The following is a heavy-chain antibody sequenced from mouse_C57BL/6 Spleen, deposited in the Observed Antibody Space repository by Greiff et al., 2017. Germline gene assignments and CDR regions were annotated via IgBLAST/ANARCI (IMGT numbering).Heavy chain of an antibody. V-gene: IGHV8-12*01. CDR3: ARSSYDSYWYFDV. D-gene: IGHD2-3*01. Sequence: QVTLKESGPGILQSSQTLSLTCSFSGFSLSTSGMGVSWIRQPSGKGLEWLAHIYWDDDKRYNPSLKSRLTISKDTSRNQVFLKITSVDTADTATYYCARSSYDSYWYFDVWGTGTTVTVSS. CDR1: GFSLSTSGMG. J-gene: IGHJ1*03. CDR2: IYWDDDK.